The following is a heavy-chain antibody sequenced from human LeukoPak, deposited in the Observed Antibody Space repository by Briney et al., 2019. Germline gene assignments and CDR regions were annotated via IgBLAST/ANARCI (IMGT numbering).Heavy chain of an antibody. Sequence: GGSLRLSCASSGFSFNNDWMDWVRQAPGKGLEWVANINQDGSEKNCLDSVKGRFTISRDNAQNSLYLQMNGLRVEDTAVYYCTRRLDEWGQGTLVTVSS. D-gene: IGHD3-16*01. V-gene: IGHV3-7*01. J-gene: IGHJ4*02. CDR2: INQDGSEK. CDR3: TRRLDE. CDR1: GFSFNNDW.